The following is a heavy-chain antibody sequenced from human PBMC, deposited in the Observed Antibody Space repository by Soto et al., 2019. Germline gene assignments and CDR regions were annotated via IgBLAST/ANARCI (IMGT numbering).Heavy chain of an antibody. CDR1: GYTFTTHG. D-gene: IGHD2-15*01. V-gene: IGHV1-18*01. CDR3: ARDLGYCRSGTCTREWFDP. CDR2: VSGDNGHT. J-gene: IGHJ5*02. Sequence: QVQLVQSGAEVKKPGASVKVSCKASGYTFTTHGISWVRQAPGQGLEWMGWVSGDNGHTNYAQSLQGRVTMTTDTSTNTAYMELRSLRSDDTAVYYWARDLGYCRSGTCTREWFDPWGQGTLVTVSS.